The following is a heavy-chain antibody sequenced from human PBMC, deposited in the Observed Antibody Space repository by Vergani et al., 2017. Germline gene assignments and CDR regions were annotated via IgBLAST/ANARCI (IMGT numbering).Heavy chain of an antibody. CDR1: GFPFSACP. D-gene: IGHD3-22*01. J-gene: IGHJ4*02. Sequence: EVQLLQSGGGVIQPGGSVRLSCAASGFPFSACPMTWVRQAPGKGLEWVSAISARYPSTYYADSVKGRFTISRDISKNMLYLQMNSLRAEDTAVYYCARLSYDTTPYLQGGYDCWGQGTLVSVSS. V-gene: IGHV3-23*01. CDR2: ISARYPST. CDR3: ARLSYDTTPYLQGGYDC.